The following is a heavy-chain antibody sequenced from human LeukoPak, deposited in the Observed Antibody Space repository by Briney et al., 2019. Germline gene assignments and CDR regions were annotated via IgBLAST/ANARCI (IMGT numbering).Heavy chain of an antibody. CDR2: IWYDGSNK. CDR3: AKDGCSGXSCYSANWFDP. J-gene: IGHJ5*02. V-gene: IGHV3-33*06. CDR1: GFTFSSYG. D-gene: IGHD2-15*01. Sequence: PGGSLRLSCAASGFTFSSYGMHWVRQAPGKGLEWVAVIWYDGSNKYYADSVKGRFTISRDNSKNTLYLQMNSLRAEDTAVYYXAKDGCSGXSCYSANWFDPWGQGTLVTVSS.